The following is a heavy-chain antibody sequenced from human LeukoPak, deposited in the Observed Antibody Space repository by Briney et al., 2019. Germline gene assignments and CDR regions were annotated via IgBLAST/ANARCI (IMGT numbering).Heavy chain of an antibody. J-gene: IGHJ4*02. CDR2: IKQDGSEK. V-gene: IGHV3-7*01. D-gene: IGHD6-19*01. CDR3: ARDFGSYSSGWYFH. CDR1: GFTFSSYW. Sequence: GGSLRLSCAASGFTFSSYWMSWVRQAPGKGLGWVANIKQDGSEKYYVDSVKGRFTISRDNAKNSLYLQMNSLRAEDTAVYYCARDFGSYSSGWYFHWGQGTLVTVSS.